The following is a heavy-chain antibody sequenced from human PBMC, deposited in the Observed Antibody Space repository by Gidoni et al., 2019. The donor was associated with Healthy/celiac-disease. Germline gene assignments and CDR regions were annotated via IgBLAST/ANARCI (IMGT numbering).Heavy chain of an antibody. CDR3: AKDWVCSSTSCYRWDYYYGMDV. D-gene: IGHD2-2*02. CDR1: GVTFSSYA. CDR2: VSGSGGCT. Sequence: EVQLLESGGGWVQPGGSLRLSGAASGVTFSSYAMSWVRQAPGKGREWVSAVSGSGGCTYYADSVKGRFTISRDNSKNPLYLQMNSLRAEDTAVYYCAKDWVCSSTSCYRWDYYYGMDVWGQGTTVTVSS. J-gene: IGHJ6*02. V-gene: IGHV3-23*01.